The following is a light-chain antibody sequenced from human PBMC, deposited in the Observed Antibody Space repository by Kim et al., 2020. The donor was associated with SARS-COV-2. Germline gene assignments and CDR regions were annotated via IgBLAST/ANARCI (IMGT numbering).Light chain of an antibody. J-gene: IGLJ3*02. CDR2: RND. CDR3: ATWDDRLKGVV. Sequence: GQRVTRSCTGSSSNIGGNTVTWDQQFPGTAPKVVISRNDERPSGLSDRFSGSKSGTSASLAISGLQSEDEADYYCATWDDRLKGVVFGGGTQLTVL. V-gene: IGLV1-44*01. CDR1: SSNIGGNT.